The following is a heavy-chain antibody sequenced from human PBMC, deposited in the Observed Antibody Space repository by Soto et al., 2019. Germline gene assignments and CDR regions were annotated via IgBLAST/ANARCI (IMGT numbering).Heavy chain of an antibody. J-gene: IGHJ4*02. CDR2: IYYSGST. CDR3: ARGAPRGPYFDY. CDR1: GGSISSGGYY. Sequence: QVQLQESGPGLVKPSQTLSLTCTVSGGSISSGGYYWSWIRQHPGKGLEWIGYIYYSGSTYYNPSLKSRVTIAVDTSKKQFSLKLSSVTAADTAVYYCARGAPRGPYFDYWGQGTLVTVSS. V-gene: IGHV4-31*03.